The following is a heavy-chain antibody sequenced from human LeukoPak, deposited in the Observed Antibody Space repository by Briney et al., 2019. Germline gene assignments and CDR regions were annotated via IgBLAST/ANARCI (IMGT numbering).Heavy chain of an antibody. J-gene: IGHJ5*02. Sequence: SVKVSCKASGGTFSSYAISWVRQAPGQGFEWMGGIIPIFGTANYAQNFQGRVTITADESTSKAYMELSSPRSEDTAVYYWARGVIPANWFDPWGQGTLVTVSS. V-gene: IGHV1-69*01. CDR2: IIPIFGTA. CDR3: ARGVIPANWFDP. D-gene: IGHD2-2*01. CDR1: GGTFSSYA.